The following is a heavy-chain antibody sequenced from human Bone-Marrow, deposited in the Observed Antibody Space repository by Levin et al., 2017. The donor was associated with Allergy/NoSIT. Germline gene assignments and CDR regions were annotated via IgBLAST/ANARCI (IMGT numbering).Heavy chain of an antibody. D-gene: IGHD2-2*01. CDR3: ARGRKVVPANGYYYGMDV. V-gene: IGHV4-61*01. Sequence: SETLSLTCTVSGGSVSSGSYYWSWIRQPPGKGLEWIGYIYYSGSTNYNPSLKSRVTISVDTSKNQFSLKLSSVTAADTAVYYCARGRKVVPANGYYYGMDVWGQGTTVTVSS. CDR1: GGSVSSGSYY. CDR2: IYYSGST. J-gene: IGHJ6*02.